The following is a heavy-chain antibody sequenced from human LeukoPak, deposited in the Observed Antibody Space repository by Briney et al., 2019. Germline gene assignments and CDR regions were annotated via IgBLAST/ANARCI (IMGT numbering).Heavy chain of an antibody. Sequence: SETLSLTCTVSGGSIGHDFWSWIRQPPGKGLDWIGYIYYSGTNNHNPSLKSRVTISVDTSKNQYSLNLSSVTAADTAVYYCARGYSGYDYAFDIWGQGTMVTVSS. CDR1: GGSIGHDF. D-gene: IGHD5-12*01. J-gene: IGHJ3*02. V-gene: IGHV4-59*01. CDR3: ARGYSGYDYAFDI. CDR2: IYYSGTN.